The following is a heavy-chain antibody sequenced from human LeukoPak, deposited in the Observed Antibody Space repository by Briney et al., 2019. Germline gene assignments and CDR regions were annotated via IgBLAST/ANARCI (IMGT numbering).Heavy chain of an antibody. CDR3: ARVRAALDVFDI. D-gene: IGHD2-15*01. J-gene: IGHJ3*02. CDR2: IYTSGSS. V-gene: IGHV4-61*02. CDR1: GGSISSGNYS. Sequence: SQTLSLTCTVSGGSISSGNYSWSWLRQPAGKGLEWIGRIYTSGSSNYNPSLKSRVTISADTSKNQFSLKLTSVTAADTAVFYCARVRAALDVFDIWGQGTLVTVSS.